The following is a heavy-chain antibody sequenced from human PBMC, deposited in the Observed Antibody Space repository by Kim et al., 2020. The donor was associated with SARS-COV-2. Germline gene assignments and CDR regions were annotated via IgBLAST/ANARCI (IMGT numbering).Heavy chain of an antibody. V-gene: IGHV3-15*01. CDR3: TTGFSYLQQLGSPHTNYYYYYGMDV. Sequence: GGSLRLSCAASGFTFSNAWMSWVRQAPGKGLEWVGRIKSKTDGGTTDYAAPVKGRFTISRDDSKNTLYLQMNSLKTEDTAVYYCTTGFSYLQQLGSPHTNYYYYYGMDVWGQGTTVTVSS. CDR2: IKSKTDGGTT. J-gene: IGHJ6*02. D-gene: IGHD6-13*01. CDR1: GFTFSNAW.